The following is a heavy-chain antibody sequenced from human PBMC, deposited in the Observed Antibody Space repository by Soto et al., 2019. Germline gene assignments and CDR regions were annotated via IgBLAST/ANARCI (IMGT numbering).Heavy chain of an antibody. J-gene: IGHJ4*02. D-gene: IGHD2-15*01. CDR2: ISGSGGST. V-gene: IGHV3-23*01. CDR1: GFTFSSYA. Sequence: EVQLLESGGGLVQPGGSLRLSCAASGFTFSSYAMSWVRQAPGKGLEWVSAISGSGGSTYYADSVKGWFTISRDNSKNTLYLQMNSLRAEDTAVYYCANLDYRGAVAATDLAIFDYWGQGALFTVSS. CDR3: ANLDYRGAVAATDLAIFDY.